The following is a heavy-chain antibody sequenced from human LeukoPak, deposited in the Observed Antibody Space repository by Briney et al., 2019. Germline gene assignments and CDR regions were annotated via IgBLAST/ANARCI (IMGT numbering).Heavy chain of an antibody. CDR3: AREGWGSSGWYRYFDL. Sequence: PSQTLSFTCTVPGGSISSGSYYWSWIRQPAGKGLEWIGRIYTSGSTNYNPSLKSRVTISVDTSKNQFSLKLSSVTAADTAVYYCAREGWGSSGWYRYFDLWGRGTLVTVSS. CDR1: GGSISSGSYY. D-gene: IGHD6-19*01. J-gene: IGHJ2*01. V-gene: IGHV4-61*02. CDR2: IYTSGST.